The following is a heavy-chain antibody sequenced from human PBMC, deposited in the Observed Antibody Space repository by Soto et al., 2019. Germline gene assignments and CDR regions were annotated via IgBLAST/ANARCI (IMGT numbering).Heavy chain of an antibody. CDR3: ANPTGGY. V-gene: IGHV3-30*18. D-gene: IGHD3-10*01. Sequence: SLRLSCAASGFTFSSYGMHWVRQAPGKGLEWVAVISYDGSNKYYADSVKGRFTISRDNSKNTLYLQMNSLRAEDTAVYYCANPTGGYWGRGTLVTVSS. CDR2: ISYDGSNK. J-gene: IGHJ4*02. CDR1: GFTFSSYG.